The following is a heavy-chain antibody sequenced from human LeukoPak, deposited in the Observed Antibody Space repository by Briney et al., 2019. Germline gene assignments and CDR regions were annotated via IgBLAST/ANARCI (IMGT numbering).Heavy chain of an antibody. CDR2: ISGSGSAT. Sequence: GGSLRLSCAASGFTFRSYAMNWVRQAPGKGLEWVSAISGSGSATYYADSVKGRFTISRDNSKNTLYLHMNSLRAEDTAVYYCARSSYYYDSSAYYSVWWYFDLWGRGALVTVSS. CDR1: GFTFRSYA. CDR3: ARSSYYYDSSAYYSVWWYFDL. V-gene: IGHV3-23*01. J-gene: IGHJ2*01. D-gene: IGHD3-22*01.